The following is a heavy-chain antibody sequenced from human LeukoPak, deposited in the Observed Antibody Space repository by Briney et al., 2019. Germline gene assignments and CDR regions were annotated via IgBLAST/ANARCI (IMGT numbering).Heavy chain of an antibody. CDR3: ARRYSGSSSSFDY. CDR2: INPNSGGT. V-gene: IGHV1-2*02. Sequence: ASVKVSCKASGYTFTGYYMHWVRQAPGQGLEWMGWINPNSGGTNYAQKFQGRVTMTRDTSISTAYMELSRLRSDDTAVYYCARRYSGSSSSFDYWGQGTLVTVSS. CDR1: GYTFTGYY. D-gene: IGHD1-26*01. J-gene: IGHJ4*02.